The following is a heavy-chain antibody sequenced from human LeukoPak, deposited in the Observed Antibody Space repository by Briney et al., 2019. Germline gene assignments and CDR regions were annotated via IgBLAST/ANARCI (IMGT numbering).Heavy chain of an antibody. CDR2: INPNSGGT. CDR1: GYTFTGDY. CDR3: ARDLIYYDILTGYPSPGDY. V-gene: IGHV1-2*04. Sequence: EASVKVSCMASGYTFTGDYMHCVRQTPGQGLEWMGWINPNSGGTNYAQKFQGWVTMTRDTFISTAYMELSRLRSDDTAVYYCARDLIYYDILTGYPSPGDYWGQGTLVTVSS. J-gene: IGHJ4*02. D-gene: IGHD3-9*01.